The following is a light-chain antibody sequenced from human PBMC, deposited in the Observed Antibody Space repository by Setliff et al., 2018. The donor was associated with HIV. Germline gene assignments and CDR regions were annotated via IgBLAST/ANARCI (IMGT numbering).Light chain of an antibody. CDR2: DVS. CDR1: SNDVGAYNY. V-gene: IGLV2-14*03. Sequence: QSVLTQPASVSGSPGQSITISCTGTSNDVGAYNYVSWYQQHPGKAPKLVIYDVSNRPSGVSNRFSGAKSGSTASLTVSGLQAEDAADYYCSSYTTNNTVLFGGGT. CDR3: SSYTTNNTVL. J-gene: IGLJ2*01.